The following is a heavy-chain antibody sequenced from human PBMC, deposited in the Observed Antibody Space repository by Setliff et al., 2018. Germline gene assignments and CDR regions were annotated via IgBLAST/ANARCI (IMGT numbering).Heavy chain of an antibody. V-gene: IGHV3-21*01. CDR3: ARLRKDYGDYYYFDY. J-gene: IGHJ4*02. CDR1: GFTFSSYS. CDR2: ISSSSSYI. D-gene: IGHD4-17*01. Sequence: GGSLRLSCAASGFTFSSYSMNWVRQAPGKGLEWVSSISSSSSYIYYVDSVKGRFTISRDNAKNSLYLQMNSLRAEDTAVYYCARLRKDYGDYYYFDYWGQGTLVTVS.